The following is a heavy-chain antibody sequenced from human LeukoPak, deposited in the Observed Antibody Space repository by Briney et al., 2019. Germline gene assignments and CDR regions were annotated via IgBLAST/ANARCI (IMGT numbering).Heavy chain of an antibody. D-gene: IGHD3-22*01. V-gene: IGHV3-9*01. CDR3: ARWYYYETSGLYYGSFDN. CDR2: ISWNSGRI. J-gene: IGHJ5*02. CDR1: GFTFDDYA. Sequence: GGSLRLSCAASGFTFDDYAMHWVRQAPGKGLEWVSGISWNSGRIGYADSVKGRFTISRDNAKNSLYLQMNSLRAEDTAVYYCARWYYYETSGLYYGSFDNWGQGTLVTVSS.